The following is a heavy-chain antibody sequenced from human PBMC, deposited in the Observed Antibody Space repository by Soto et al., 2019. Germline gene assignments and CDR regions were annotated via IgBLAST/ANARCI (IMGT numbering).Heavy chain of an antibody. V-gene: IGHV1-2*04. CDR1: GYTFTGYY. D-gene: IGHD6-19*01. J-gene: IGHJ4*02. CDR2: INPNSGGT. CDR3: ARSIASLGCEQWLGTALDY. Sequence: ASVKGSCKASGYTFTGYYMNWVRQAPGQGLERMGWINPNSGGTNYAQKFQGWVTMTRDTSISTAYMELSRLRSDDTAVYYCARSIASLGCEQWLGTALDYCGQGTRDTVSS.